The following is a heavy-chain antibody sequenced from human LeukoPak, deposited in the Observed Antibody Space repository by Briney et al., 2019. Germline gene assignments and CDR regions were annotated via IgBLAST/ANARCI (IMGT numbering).Heavy chain of an antibody. Sequence: SQTLSLTCAISGDSVSSNSGAWDWIRQSPSRGLEWLGRTYYRSKWYDDYAISVKSRITINPDTSKNQFSLQLDSVTPEDTAVYYCARGKPTAQYYLDYWGQGTLVTVSS. CDR1: GDSVSSNSGA. J-gene: IGHJ4*02. CDR3: ARGKPTAQYYLDY. D-gene: IGHD2-2*01. CDR2: TYYRSKWYD. V-gene: IGHV6-1*01.